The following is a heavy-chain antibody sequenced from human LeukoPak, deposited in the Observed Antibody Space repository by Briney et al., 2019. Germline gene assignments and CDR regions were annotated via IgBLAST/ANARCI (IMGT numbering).Heavy chain of an antibody. Sequence: PSETLSLTCTVSGGSISSYYWSWIRQPPGKGLEWIGYIYYSGSTNYNPSLKSRVTISVDTSKNQFSLKLSSVTAADTAVYYCARQTITIFEVAPNYGMDVWGQGTTVNGSS. CDR1: GGSISSYY. D-gene: IGHD3-3*01. CDR2: IYYSGST. V-gene: IGHV4-59*01. CDR3: ARQTITIFEVAPNYGMDV. J-gene: IGHJ6*01.